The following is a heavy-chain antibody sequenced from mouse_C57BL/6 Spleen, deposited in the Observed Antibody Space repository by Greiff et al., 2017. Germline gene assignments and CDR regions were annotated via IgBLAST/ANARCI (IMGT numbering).Heavy chain of an antibody. CDR2: IDPSDSYT. CDR3: AREYGSSYGYFDV. Sequence: QVQLQQPGAELVMPGASVKLSCKASGYTFTSYWMHWVKQRPGQGLEWIGEIDPSDSYTNYNKKFKGKSTLTVDKSSSAGYMQLSSLTSEDSAVYYCAREYGSSYGYFDVWGTGTTVTVSS. J-gene: IGHJ1*03. V-gene: IGHV1-69*01. D-gene: IGHD1-1*01. CDR1: GYTFTSYW.